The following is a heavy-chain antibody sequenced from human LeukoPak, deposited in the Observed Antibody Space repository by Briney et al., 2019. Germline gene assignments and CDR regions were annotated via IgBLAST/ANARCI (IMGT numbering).Heavy chain of an antibody. V-gene: IGHV3-33*01. CDR1: GFNFGSYG. CDR2: TWYDGSKK. Sequence: GGSLRPSCAASGFNFGSYGMHWVRQAPGKGLQWVAVTWYDGSKKYYADPVKGRFTISRDNSKNMLYLQMNSLRAEDTAMYYCARGTSNIAAAGYFDYWGQGTLVTVSS. J-gene: IGHJ4*02. D-gene: IGHD6-13*01. CDR3: ARGTSNIAAAGYFDY.